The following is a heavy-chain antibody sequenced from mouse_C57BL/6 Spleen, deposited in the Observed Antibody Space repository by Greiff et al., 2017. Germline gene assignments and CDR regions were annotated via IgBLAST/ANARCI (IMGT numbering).Heavy chain of an antibody. CDR2: IYPGDGDT. J-gene: IGHJ2*01. Sequence: QVQLQQSGPELVKPGASVKISCKASGYAFSSSWMNWVKQRPGKGLGWIGRIYPGDGDTNYNGKFKGKATLTADKSSSTAYMQLSSLTSEDSAVYFCARAERDYYFDYWGQGTTLTVSS. V-gene: IGHV1-82*01. CDR3: ARAERDYYFDY. CDR1: GYAFSSSW.